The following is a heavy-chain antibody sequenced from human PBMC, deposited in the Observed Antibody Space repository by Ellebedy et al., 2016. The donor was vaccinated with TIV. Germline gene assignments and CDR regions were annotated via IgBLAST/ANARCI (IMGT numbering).Heavy chain of an antibody. D-gene: IGHD5-12*01. Sequence: ASVKVSXKVSRYTLTELSMHWVRQAPGKGLEWMGGFDPEDGETIYAQKFQGRVTMTEDTSTDTAYMELSSLRSEDTAVYYCATDRYSGYEPPDYWGQGTLVTVSS. CDR2: FDPEDGET. V-gene: IGHV1-24*01. J-gene: IGHJ4*02. CDR1: RYTLTELS. CDR3: ATDRYSGYEPPDY.